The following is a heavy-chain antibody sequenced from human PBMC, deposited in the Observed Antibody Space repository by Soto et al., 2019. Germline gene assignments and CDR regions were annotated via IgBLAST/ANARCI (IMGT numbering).Heavy chain of an antibody. CDR1: GYTFTSYG. D-gene: IGHD2-2*01. J-gene: IGHJ3*02. CDR2: ISTYNGNT. V-gene: IGHV1-18*01. CDR3: ARAFRYCRSTTCYAAFDI. Sequence: ASVKVSCKASGYTFTSYGISWVRQAPGQGLEWMGWISTYNGNTNYAHKFQDRVTMTKDTSTSTAYMELRSLRSDDTAVYYCARAFRYCRSTTCYAAFDIWGQGTMVTVSS.